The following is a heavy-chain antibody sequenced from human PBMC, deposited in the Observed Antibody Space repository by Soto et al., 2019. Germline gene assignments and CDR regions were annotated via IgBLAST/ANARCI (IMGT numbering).Heavy chain of an antibody. CDR2: VYYSGTT. CDR3: ARTTAVPNTLRSRYFFDY. J-gene: IGHJ4*02. D-gene: IGHD4-17*01. CDR1: GGSVSDKTYY. Sequence: QVQLQESGPGLLKPSETLSLTCSVSGGSVSDKTYYWSWIRQPPGKRLEWIGYVYYSGTTNYNPSLRCLVTISVDLAKNRFSLRLSSVTTADTALYYCARTTAVPNTLRSRYFFDYWGQGTLVTVSS. V-gene: IGHV4-61*01.